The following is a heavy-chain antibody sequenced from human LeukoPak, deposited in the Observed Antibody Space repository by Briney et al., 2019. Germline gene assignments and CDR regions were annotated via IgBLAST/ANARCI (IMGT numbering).Heavy chain of an antibody. V-gene: IGHV3-30*18. CDR2: ISHDGSNI. Sequence: GGSLRLSCAGSGYTFSNYGMHWVRQAPGKGLEWVAMISHDGSNIYYADSVKGRFTISRDNSKKTLNLQMNSLRAEDTAVYYCAKAGSPPSYCDYRGQGTLVTVSS. D-gene: IGHD3-10*01. CDR1: GYTFSNYG. J-gene: IGHJ4*02. CDR3: AKAGSPPSYCDY.